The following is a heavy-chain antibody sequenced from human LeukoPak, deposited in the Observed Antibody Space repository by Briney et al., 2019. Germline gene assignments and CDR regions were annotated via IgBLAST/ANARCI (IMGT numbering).Heavy chain of an antibody. CDR2: INHSGRT. V-gene: IGHV4-34*01. J-gene: IGHJ4*02. D-gene: IGHD6-19*01. CDR3: ARGLVIAVTGWGPWELPPAGLDY. CDR1: GGSFSGYY. Sequence: KTSETLSLTCAVYGGSFSGYYWSWIRQPPGKGLEWIGEINHSGRTNYNPSLKSRVTISVDKSKNKFSLELTSVTAADTAVYYCARGLVIAVTGWGPWELPPAGLDYWGQGALVTVSS.